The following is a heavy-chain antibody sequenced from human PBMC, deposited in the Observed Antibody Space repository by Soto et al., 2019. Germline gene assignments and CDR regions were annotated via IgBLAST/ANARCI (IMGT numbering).Heavy chain of an antibody. CDR3: AREDGFNDYGDQYYYYYGMDV. Sequence: GGSLRLSCAASGFTFSSYGMHWVRQAPGKGLEWVAVIWYDGSNKYYADSVKGRFTISRDNSKNTLYLQMNSLRAEDTAVYYCAREDGFNDYGDQYYYYYGMDVWGQGTTVTVSS. D-gene: IGHD4-17*01. J-gene: IGHJ6*02. V-gene: IGHV3-33*01. CDR1: GFTFSSYG. CDR2: IWYDGSNK.